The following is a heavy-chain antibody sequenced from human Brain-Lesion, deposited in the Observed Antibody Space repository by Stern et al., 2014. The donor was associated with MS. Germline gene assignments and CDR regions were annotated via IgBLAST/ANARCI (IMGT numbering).Heavy chain of an antibody. CDR2: ISYDGSDK. V-gene: IGHV3-30*18. CDR3: ANSLGTYSRCGGDCYSRADY. J-gene: IGHJ4*02. CDR1: GFTFTNYG. D-gene: IGHD2-21*02. Sequence: VQLVQSGGGVVQPGRSLRLSCAASGFTFTNYGMHWVRQAPGKGLEWVAVISYDGSDKYYAGSVKGRFTISRDNSKNTLYLQMNSLRGEDTAMYYCANSLGTYSRCGGDCYSRADYWGQGTLDTVFS.